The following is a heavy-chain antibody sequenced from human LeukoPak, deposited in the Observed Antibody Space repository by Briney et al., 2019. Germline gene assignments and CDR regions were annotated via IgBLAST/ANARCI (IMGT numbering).Heavy chain of an antibody. V-gene: IGHV3-21*01. J-gene: IGHJ3*02. Sequence: GRSLRLSCAASGFTFSSYSMNWVRQAPGKGLEWVSSISSSSSYIYYADSVKGRFTISRDNAKNSLYLQMNSLRAEDTAVYYCARDRDSSVVYAFDIWGQGTMVTVSS. CDR3: ARDRDSSVVYAFDI. D-gene: IGHD3-22*01. CDR2: ISSSSSYI. CDR1: GFTFSSYS.